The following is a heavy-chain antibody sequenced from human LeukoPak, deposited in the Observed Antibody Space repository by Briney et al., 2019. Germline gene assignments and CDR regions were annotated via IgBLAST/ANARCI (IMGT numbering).Heavy chain of an antibody. CDR3: ASTWELPPSFDY. CDR2: ISSSSSYT. J-gene: IGHJ4*02. CDR1: GFTFSDYY. V-gene: IGHV3-11*06. Sequence: GGSLRLSCAASGFTFSDYYMSWIRQAPGKGLEWVSYISSSSSYTNYADSVKGRFTISRDNAKNSLYLQMNSLRAEDTAVYYCASTWELPPSFDYWGQGTLVTVSS. D-gene: IGHD1-26*01.